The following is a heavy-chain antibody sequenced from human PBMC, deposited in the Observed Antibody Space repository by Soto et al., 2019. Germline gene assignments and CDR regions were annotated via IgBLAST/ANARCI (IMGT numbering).Heavy chain of an antibody. CDR2: IYYSGST. V-gene: IGHV4-39*01. D-gene: IGHD3-3*01. J-gene: IGHJ4*02. CDR3: ARRGNEHVLRFLEWN. Sequence: SETLSLTCTVSGGSISSSSYYWGWIRQPPGKGLEWIGSIYYSGSTYYNPSLKSRVTISVDTSKNQFSLKLSSVTAADTAVYYCARRGNEHVLRFLEWNWGQGTLVTVSS. CDR1: GGSISSSSYY.